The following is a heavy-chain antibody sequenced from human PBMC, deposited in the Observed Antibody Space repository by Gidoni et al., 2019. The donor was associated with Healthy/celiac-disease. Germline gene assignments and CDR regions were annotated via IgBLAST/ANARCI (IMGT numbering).Heavy chain of an antibody. CDR2: ISAYNGNT. Sequence: QVQLVQSGAEVKKPGASVKVSCKASGYTFTSYGISWVRRAPGQGLEWMGWISAYNGNTNYAQKLQGRVTMTTDTSTSTAYMELRSLRSDDTAVYYCARDIYPSSWYLVEGGAFDIWGQGTMVTVSS. CDR1: GYTFTSYG. CDR3: ARDIYPSSWYLVEGGAFDI. D-gene: IGHD6-13*01. V-gene: IGHV1-18*01. J-gene: IGHJ3*02.